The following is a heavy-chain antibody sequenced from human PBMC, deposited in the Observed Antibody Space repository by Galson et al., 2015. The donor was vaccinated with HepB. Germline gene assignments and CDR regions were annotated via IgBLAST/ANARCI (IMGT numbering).Heavy chain of an antibody. CDR1: GYTFTSYY. CDR2: INPSGGST. J-gene: IGHJ4*02. Sequence: SVKVSCKASGYTFTSYYMHWVRQAPGQGLEWMGIINPSGGSTSYAQKFQGRVTMTRDTSTSTVYMELSSLRSEDTAVYYCARGWSSTHYYDSSGLFDYWGQGTLVTVSS. D-gene: IGHD3-22*01. CDR3: ARGWSSTHYYDSSGLFDY. V-gene: IGHV1-46*03.